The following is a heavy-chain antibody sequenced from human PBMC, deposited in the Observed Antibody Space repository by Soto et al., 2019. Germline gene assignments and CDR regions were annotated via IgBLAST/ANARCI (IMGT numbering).Heavy chain of an antibody. D-gene: IGHD6-19*01. Sequence: GGSLRLSCAASGFTFSSYGMHWVRQAPGKGLEWVAVISSDGSNKYYADSVKGRFTISRDNSKKTLYLQMNSLRAEDTPVYYCAKGSGWYLDYWGQGTLVTVSS. J-gene: IGHJ4*02. CDR3: AKGSGWYLDY. CDR1: GFTFSSYG. CDR2: ISSDGSNK. V-gene: IGHV3-30*18.